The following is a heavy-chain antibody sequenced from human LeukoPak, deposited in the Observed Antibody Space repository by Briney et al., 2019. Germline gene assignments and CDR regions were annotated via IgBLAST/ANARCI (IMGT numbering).Heavy chain of an antibody. CDR2: IYTSGST. V-gene: IGHV4-61*02. J-gene: IGHJ4*02. Sequence: SETLSLTCTVSGGSISSGSYYWSWIRQPAGKGLEWIGRIYTSGSTNYNPSLKSRVTISVDTSKNQFSLKLSSVIAADTAVYYCARTKGGITSPVDYWGQGTLVTVSS. CDR1: GGSISSGSYY. D-gene: IGHD3-16*01. CDR3: ARTKGGITSPVDY.